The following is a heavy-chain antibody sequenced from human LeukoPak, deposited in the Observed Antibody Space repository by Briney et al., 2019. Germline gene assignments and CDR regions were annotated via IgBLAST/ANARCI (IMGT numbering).Heavy chain of an antibody. V-gene: IGHV3-66*01. CDR2: IYKGGSK. CDR3: ARESPMVGDNYFGMDV. D-gene: IGHD3-10*02. CDR1: AFTVSNYY. J-gene: IGHJ6*01. Sequence: GGSLRLSCAVSAFTVSNYYMHWVRQAPGKGPEWVSVIYKGGSKYYADSVKGRFIISRDNSKNMLELQLNSLRAEDTAVYYCARESPMVGDNYFGMDVGGQGTTVTVSP.